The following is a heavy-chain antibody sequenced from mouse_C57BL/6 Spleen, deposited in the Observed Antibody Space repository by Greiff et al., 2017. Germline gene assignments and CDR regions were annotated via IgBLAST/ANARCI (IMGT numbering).Heavy chain of an antibody. Sequence: QVQLQQPGAELVKPGASVKLSCKASGYTFTSYWMQWVKQRPGQGLEWIGEIDPSDSYTNYNQKFKGKATLTVDTSSSTAYMQLRSLTSEDSAVYYCAREHGYYSFWGQGTTLTVSS. CDR2: IDPSDSYT. J-gene: IGHJ2*01. V-gene: IGHV1-50*01. D-gene: IGHD2-3*01. CDR1: GYTFTSYW. CDR3: AREHGYYSF.